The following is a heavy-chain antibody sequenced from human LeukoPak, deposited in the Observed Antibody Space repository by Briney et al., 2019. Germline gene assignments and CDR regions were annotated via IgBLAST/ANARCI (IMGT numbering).Heavy chain of an antibody. CDR3: ARENDAVDI. J-gene: IGHJ3*02. V-gene: IGHV3-30*04. CDR2: ISQDSSNR. CDR1: GFTCRNYV. Sequence: PGRSLRLSCVASGFTCRNYVLHWVRQAPGRGLEWVTLISQDSSNRHYADSVKGRFTISRDNSKNTQHLEMNSLRDEDTAGYFCARENDAVDIWGQGTMVTVSS.